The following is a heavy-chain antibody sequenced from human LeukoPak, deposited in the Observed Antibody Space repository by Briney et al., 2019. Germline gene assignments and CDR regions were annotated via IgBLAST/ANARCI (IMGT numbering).Heavy chain of an antibody. J-gene: IGHJ6*03. V-gene: IGHV4-59*01. CDR2: IYYTGST. CDR3: ARANGNSNYPYYYMDV. D-gene: IGHD4-11*01. Sequence: SETLSLTCTVSGGSTSSYYWSWVRQPPGKGLEWIGYIYYTGSTNYSPSLKSRVTISVDMSKNQFSLKLSSVTAADTAVYYCARANGNSNYPYYYMDVWGKGTTVTVSS. CDR1: GGSTSSYY.